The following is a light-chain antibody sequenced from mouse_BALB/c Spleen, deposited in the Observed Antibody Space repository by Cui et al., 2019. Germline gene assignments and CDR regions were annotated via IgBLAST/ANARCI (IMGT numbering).Light chain of an antibody. Sequence: DIVMTQSHKFMSTSVGDRVSITCKASQDVGTAVAWYQQKPGQSPKLLIYWASTRHTGVPDRFTGSGSGTDFTLTISNVQSEDWADDFCQQDSSYPPLTFGAGTKLELK. J-gene: IGKJ5*01. CDR3: QQDSSYPPLT. V-gene: IGKV6-23*01. CDR2: WAS. CDR1: QDVGTA.